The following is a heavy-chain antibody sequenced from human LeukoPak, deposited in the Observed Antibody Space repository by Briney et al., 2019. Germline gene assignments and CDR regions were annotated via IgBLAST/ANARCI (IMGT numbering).Heavy chain of an antibody. CDR1: GGSISGYY. CDR2: IYYSGST. J-gene: IGHJ5*02. Sequence: SETLSLTCAGSGGSISGYYWSWIRQPPGKGLEWIGDIYYSGSTSYNPSLKSRVTISVDTSKHQLPLKLSSVTAADTAVYYCARHRRNNWFDPWGQGTLVTVSS. V-gene: IGHV4-59*08. CDR3: ARHRRNNWFDP.